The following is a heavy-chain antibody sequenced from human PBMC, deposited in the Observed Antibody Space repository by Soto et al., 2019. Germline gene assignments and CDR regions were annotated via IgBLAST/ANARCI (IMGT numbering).Heavy chain of an antibody. CDR3: VHTVMVHTITGGHYFDY. Sequence: QITLEESGPTLVKPTQTLTLTCTFSAFSLSTNGVGVGWIRQPPGKPLEWLAVIYWNEDKRYSRSLKSRLSITKDASKNQVVLTMTTMDPVDTATYYCVHTVMVHTITGGHYFDYWGAGILVTVSS. V-gene: IGHV2-5*01. J-gene: IGHJ4*02. CDR2: IYWNEDK. D-gene: IGHD2-8*01. CDR1: AFSLSTNGVG.